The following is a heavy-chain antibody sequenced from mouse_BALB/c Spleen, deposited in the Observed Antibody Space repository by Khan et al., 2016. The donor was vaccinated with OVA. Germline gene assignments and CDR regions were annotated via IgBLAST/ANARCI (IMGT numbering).Heavy chain of an antibody. CDR3: TRFITAATGDDNAMDY. J-gene: IGHJ4*01. D-gene: IGHD1-2*01. CDR1: GFIFSSYG. Sequence: EVELVESGGDLVKPGGSLKLSCAASGFIFSSYGMSWVRPTPDKRLEWVATISSGGTYTYYPDSVKGRFTISRDNVKNTQILIMSSLTSDYTAIYYVTRFITAATGDDNAMDYWGQGTSVTVAA. CDR2: ISSGGTYT. V-gene: IGHV5-6*01.